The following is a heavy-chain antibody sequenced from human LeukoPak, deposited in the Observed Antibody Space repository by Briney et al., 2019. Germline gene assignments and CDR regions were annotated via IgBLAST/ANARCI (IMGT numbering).Heavy chain of an antibody. CDR2: IKQDGTKT. Sequence: PGGSLRLSCVASGFTFSTSWMTWVRQTPGKGLEWVANIKQDGTKTFYVDSVKGRFTISRDNADNSLYLQMNSLRAEDTATYYCTRLSMDLPNYWGQGTLVTVSS. D-gene: IGHD2/OR15-2a*01. CDR1: GFTFSTSW. CDR3: TRLSMDLPNY. V-gene: IGHV3-7*03. J-gene: IGHJ4*02.